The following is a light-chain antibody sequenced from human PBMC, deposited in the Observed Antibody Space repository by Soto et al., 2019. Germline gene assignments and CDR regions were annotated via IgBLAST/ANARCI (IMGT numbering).Light chain of an antibody. J-gene: IGKJ1*01. CDR1: QNVTRS. CDR3: XXXXXXWT. CDR2: DAS. Sequence: EIVVTQSPATLSVSPGDRATLSCTASQNVTRSLAWYQQKPGQTPRLLIYDASSRAAGIPDRFNGGGSGTEFTLTXSSLXXXXXXXXXXXXXXXXWTFGQGTRV. V-gene: IGKV3-15*01.